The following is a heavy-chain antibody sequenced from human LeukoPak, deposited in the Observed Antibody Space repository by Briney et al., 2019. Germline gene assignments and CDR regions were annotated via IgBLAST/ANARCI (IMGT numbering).Heavy chain of an antibody. V-gene: IGHV3-23*01. CDR3: AKDGGLWVSAHWGDS. D-gene: IGHD7-27*01. CDR2: ITTSDGNT. CDR1: GFTFSSYT. Sequence: PGVPLRLSCAASGFTFSSYTMSWVRQAPGKGLEWVSTITTSDGNTYYADSVKGRFTVSRDNSKNTLFLQMNSLRAEDTAVYYCAKDGGLWVSAHWGDSWGRGTLVTVSS. J-gene: IGHJ4*02.